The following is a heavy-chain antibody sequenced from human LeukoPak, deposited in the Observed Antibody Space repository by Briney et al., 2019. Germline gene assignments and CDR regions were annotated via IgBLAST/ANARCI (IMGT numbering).Heavy chain of an antibody. CDR3: ARDSDSALDY. V-gene: IGHV1-18*01. Sequence: ASVKVSCKASGYTFTSYGISWVRQAPGQGLEWMGWISAYNGNTNYAQKFQGRVTMTTDTSTSTAYMELRSLRSDDTAIFYCARDSDSALDYWGQGTLVTVSS. J-gene: IGHJ4*02. CDR2: ISAYNGNT. D-gene: IGHD3-3*01. CDR1: GYTFTSYG.